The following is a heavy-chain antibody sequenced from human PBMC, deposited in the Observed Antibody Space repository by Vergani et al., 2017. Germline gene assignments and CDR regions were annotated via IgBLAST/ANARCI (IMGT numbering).Heavy chain of an antibody. D-gene: IGHD3-3*01. CDR2: ISGSGGST. V-gene: IGHV3-23*01. CDR1: GFTFSSYA. CDR3: ASVTVFEGFPYY. Sequence: EVQLLESGGGLVQPGGSLRLSCAASGFTFSSYAMSWVRQAPGKGLEWVSAISGSGGSTYYADSVKGRFTISRDNSKNTLYLQMNSLRAEDTAVYYCASVTVFEGFPYYWGQGTLVTVSS. J-gene: IGHJ4*02.